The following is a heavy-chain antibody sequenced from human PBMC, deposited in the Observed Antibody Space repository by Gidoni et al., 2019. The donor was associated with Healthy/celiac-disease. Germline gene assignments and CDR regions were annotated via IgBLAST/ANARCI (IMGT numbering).Heavy chain of an antibody. CDR2: ISWNSGSI. CDR1: GFTFDDYA. V-gene: IGHV3-9*01. D-gene: IGHD3-16*01. J-gene: IGHJ6*02. CDR3: AKGLRDYYYYGMDV. Sequence: EVQLVESGGGLVQPGRSLRLSCAAPGFTFDDYAMHWVRQAPGKGLEWVSGISWNSGSIGYADSVKGRFTISRDNAKNSLYLQMNSLRAEDTALYYCAKGLRDYYYYGMDVWGQGTTVTVSS.